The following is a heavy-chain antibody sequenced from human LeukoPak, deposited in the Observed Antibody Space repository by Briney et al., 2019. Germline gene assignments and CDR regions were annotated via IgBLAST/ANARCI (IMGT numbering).Heavy chain of an antibody. V-gene: IGHV1-18*01. D-gene: IGHD2-8*01. Sequence: ASVKVSCKASGYTLSGYGISWLRQAPGQGLEWVGWITTYNGDEKYSEKFQGRITMTTDTSTSTYYMELRSLRSDDTAIYYCARDCSNGVCYPRDYWGQGTLVIVST. CDR2: ITTYNGDE. CDR1: GYTLSGYG. J-gene: IGHJ4*02. CDR3: ARDCSNGVCYPRDY.